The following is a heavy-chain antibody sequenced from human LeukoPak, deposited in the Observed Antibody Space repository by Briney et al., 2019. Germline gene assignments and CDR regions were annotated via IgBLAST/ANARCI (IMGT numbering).Heavy chain of an antibody. D-gene: IGHD1-26*01. CDR3: AKAGPYSGSYPGSDY. V-gene: IGHV3-23*01. J-gene: IGHJ4*02. CDR1: GFSFSSYA. Sequence: GGSLRLSCATSGFSFSSYAMSWVRQAPGKGLEWVSTISGSGGTTYYADSVKGRFTISRDNSKNTLYLQMNSLRAEDTAVYYCAKAGPYSGSYPGSDYWGKGTLVTVSS. CDR2: ISGSGGTT.